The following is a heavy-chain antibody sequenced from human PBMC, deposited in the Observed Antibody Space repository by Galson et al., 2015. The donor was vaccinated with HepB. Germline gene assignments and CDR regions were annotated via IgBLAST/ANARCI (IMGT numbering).Heavy chain of an antibody. J-gene: IGHJ4*02. Sequence: SVKVSCKASGYIFTSFGISWVRQAPGQGLVWMGWISGYSGKTEYAQNLQGRVTVTTDTSATTAYLELRSLRSDDTAVYYCARVRLVSAGLNDYWGQGTLVTVSS. CDR1: GYIFTSFG. CDR2: ISGYSGKT. CDR3: ARVRLVSAGLNDY. D-gene: IGHD5/OR15-5a*01. V-gene: IGHV1-18*01.